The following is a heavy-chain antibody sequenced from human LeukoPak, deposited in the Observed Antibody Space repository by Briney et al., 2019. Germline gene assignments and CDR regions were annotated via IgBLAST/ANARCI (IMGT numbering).Heavy chain of an antibody. D-gene: IGHD3-16*01. CDR3: AKDRLGGPYFFHY. CDR1: GFTFSSYA. CDR2: IGGTGVRT. Sequence: GGSLRLSCASSGFTFSSYAMSWVRQAPGNGLEWVSTIGGTGVRTYYADSVKGRFTISRDNSKNTLYLQINSLRAEDTAVYFCAKDRLGGPYFFHYWGQGTLVTVSS. J-gene: IGHJ4*02. V-gene: IGHV3-23*01.